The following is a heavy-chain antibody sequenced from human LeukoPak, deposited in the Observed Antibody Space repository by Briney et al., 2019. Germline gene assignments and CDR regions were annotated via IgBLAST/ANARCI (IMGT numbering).Heavy chain of an antibody. D-gene: IGHD3-22*01. CDR1: GFTFSSYG. CDR3: AKGDYYYDSSGYAPVEY. CDR2: ISYDGSNK. V-gene: IGHV3-30*18. J-gene: IGHJ4*02. Sequence: PGRSLRLSCAASGFTFSSYGMHWVRQAPGKGLEWVAVISYDGSNKYYAVSVKGRFTISRDNSKNTLYLQMNSLRAEDTAVYYCAKGDYYYDSSGYAPVEYWGQGTLVTVSS.